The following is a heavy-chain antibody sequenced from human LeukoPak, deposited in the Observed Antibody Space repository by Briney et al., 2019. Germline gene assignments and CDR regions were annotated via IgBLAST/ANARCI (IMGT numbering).Heavy chain of an antibody. V-gene: IGHV3-23*01. CDR2: ISGSGSST. J-gene: IGHJ4*02. D-gene: IGHD6-19*01. CDR3: AKGVAVASPYYFDY. Sequence: GGSLRLSCAASGFTFSSYGMSWVRQAPGKGLEWVSPISGSGSSTYYADSVKGRFTISRDNSKNTLYLQMNSLGAEDTAVYYCAKGVAVASPYYFDYWGQGTLVTVSS. CDR1: GFTFSSYG.